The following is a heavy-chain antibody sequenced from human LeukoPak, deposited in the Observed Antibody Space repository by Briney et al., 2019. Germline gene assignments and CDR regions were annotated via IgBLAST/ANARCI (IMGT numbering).Heavy chain of an antibody. CDR3: AKEDSGSYFDY. CDR2: ISWNSGSI. J-gene: IGHJ4*02. V-gene: IGHV3-9*01. D-gene: IGHD1-26*01. Sequence: GGSLRLSCAASGFTFDDYAMHWARQAPGKGLEWVSGISWNSGSIGYADSVKGRFTISRDNSKNTLYLQMNSLRAEDTAVYYCAKEDSGSYFDYWGQGTLVTVSS. CDR1: GFTFDDYA.